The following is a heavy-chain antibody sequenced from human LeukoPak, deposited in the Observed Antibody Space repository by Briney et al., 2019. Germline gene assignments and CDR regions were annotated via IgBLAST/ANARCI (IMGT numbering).Heavy chain of an antibody. V-gene: IGHV3-64*01. CDR2: NSSNGGST. J-gene: IGHJ6*02. D-gene: IGHD5-18*01. CDR1: GFTFSSYA. Sequence: GGSLRLSCAASGFTFSSYAMHWVRQAPGKGLEYVSANSSNGGSTYYANSVKGRFTISRDNSKNTLYLQMGSLRAEDMAVYYCARDQGRDTAMVTYYYYGMDVWGQGTTVTVSS. CDR3: ARDQGRDTAMVTYYYYGMDV.